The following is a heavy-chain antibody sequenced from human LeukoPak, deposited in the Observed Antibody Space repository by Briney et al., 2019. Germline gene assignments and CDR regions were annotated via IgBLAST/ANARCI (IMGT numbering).Heavy chain of an antibody. CDR2: GHSSGRT. D-gene: IGHD6-19*01. Sequence: PSETLSLTCSVSGDSISNYHWSWIRQPPGKGLEWIGQGHSSGRTNYNPPLESRVTVSIDTPENQFSLTIRSVTAADTAIYYCARRDITSGWSFNYWGQGILVTVS. J-gene: IGHJ4*02. CDR3: ARRDITSGWSFNY. V-gene: IGHV4-4*07. CDR1: GDSISNYH.